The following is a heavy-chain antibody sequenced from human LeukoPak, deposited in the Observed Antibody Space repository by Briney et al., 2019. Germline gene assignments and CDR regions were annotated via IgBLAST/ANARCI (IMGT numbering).Heavy chain of an antibody. CDR2: IYTSGST. D-gene: IGHD6-6*01. CDR3: ARHAYSSSSVFTYYFDY. J-gene: IGHJ4*02. CDR1: GGSISSYY. V-gene: IGHV4-4*09. Sequence: PSETLSLTCTVSGGSISSYYWSWIRQPPGKGLEWIGYIYTSGSTNYNPSLKSRVTISVATSKNQFSLKLSSVTAADTAVYYCARHAYSSSSVFTYYFDYWGQGTLVTVSS.